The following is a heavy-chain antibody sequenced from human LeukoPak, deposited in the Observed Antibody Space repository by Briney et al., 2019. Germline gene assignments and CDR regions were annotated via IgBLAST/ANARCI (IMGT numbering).Heavy chain of an antibody. J-gene: IGHJ4*02. CDR2: VNPNSGGT. D-gene: IGHD3-22*01. CDR1: GYTFTGYY. Sequence: ASVTVSCKASGYTFTGYYMHWVRQAPGQGLEWMGWVNPNSGGTNYAQKFQGRVTMTRDTSISTAYMELSRVRSDDTAVYYCARARYYYDSSGYSFDYWGQGTLVTVSS. CDR3: ARARYYYDSSGYSFDY. V-gene: IGHV1-2*02.